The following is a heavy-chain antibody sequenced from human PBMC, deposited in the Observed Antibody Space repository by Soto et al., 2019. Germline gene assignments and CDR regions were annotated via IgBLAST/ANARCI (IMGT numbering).Heavy chain of an antibody. CDR3: ARHGFGRLHGLVDV. J-gene: IGHJ6*02. Sequence: QVQLQESGPGLVKPSETLSLTCTVSGGSITNYYCSWFRQPPGKGLEWIGYIQYNGYSAYNLALKGQVTMSMDTPKTQLSLMLESVHATDTAVYYCARHGFGRLHGLVDVWGQGTTVIVSS. CDR2: IQYNGYS. D-gene: IGHD3-10*01. V-gene: IGHV4-59*08. CDR1: GGSITNYY.